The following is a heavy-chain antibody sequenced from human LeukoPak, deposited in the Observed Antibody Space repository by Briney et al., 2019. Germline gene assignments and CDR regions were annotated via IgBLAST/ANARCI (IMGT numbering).Heavy chain of an antibody. V-gene: IGHV1-2*02. CDR2: INPNSGGT. D-gene: IGHD6-19*01. Sequence: ASVQVSCKASGYTLTRYYMHWVRQAPGQGLEWMGWINPNSGGTNYAQKLQGRVTMTTDTSTSTAYMELRSLRSDDTAVYYCARDHIAVAGNAAFDIWGQGTMVTVSS. J-gene: IGHJ3*02. CDR1: GYTLTRYY. CDR3: ARDHIAVAGNAAFDI.